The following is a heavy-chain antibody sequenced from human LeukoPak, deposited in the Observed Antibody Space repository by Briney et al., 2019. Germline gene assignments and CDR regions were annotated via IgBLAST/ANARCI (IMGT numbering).Heavy chain of an antibody. J-gene: IGHJ6*02. CDR3: ARELGYYGSGSYSPSYYYYGMDV. CDR2: IRSTGNTI. V-gene: IGHV3-48*02. CDR1: GFTFSAYT. D-gene: IGHD3-10*01. Sequence: HPGGSLRLSCAASGFTFSAYTMNWVRQAPGKGLEWVSYIRSTGNTIYYADSVRGRFTISRDSAKNSLSLQMDSLRDEDTAVYYCARELGYYGSGSYSPSYYYYGMDVWGQGTPSPSP.